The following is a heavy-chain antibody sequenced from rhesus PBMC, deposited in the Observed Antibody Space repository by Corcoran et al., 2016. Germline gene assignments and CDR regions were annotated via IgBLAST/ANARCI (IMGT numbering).Heavy chain of an antibody. J-gene: IGHJ3*01. CDR1: GYTFTDYY. CDR3: ATRSNVYGSDAFDF. Sequence: EVQLVQSGAEVKKPGASVKISCKASGYTFTDYYLHWVRQAPGKGLEWMGRVDPEEGEENHAQKFQDRVTITADTSTDTAYMELSSLRSEDTAVYYCATRSNVYGSDAFDFWGQGLRVTVSS. CDR2: VDPEEGEE. D-gene: IGHD1-44*02. V-gene: IGHV1-111*02.